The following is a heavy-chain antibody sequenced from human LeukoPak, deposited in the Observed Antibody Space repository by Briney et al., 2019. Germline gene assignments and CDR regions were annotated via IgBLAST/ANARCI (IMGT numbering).Heavy chain of an antibody. J-gene: IGHJ5*02. CDR1: GYSFTNYD. CDR3: ARGLGTHWGKDFLNWFDP. Sequence: GASVKVSCKASGYSFTNYDINWVRQAAGQGLEWMGWVNPNNGDAGFSQKFQGRVTLTSNTSLTTAYMKLTSLTSEDTAVYYCARGLGTHWGKDFLNWFDPWGQGTLVTVSS. CDR2: VNPNNGDA. D-gene: IGHD7-27*01. V-gene: IGHV1-8*02.